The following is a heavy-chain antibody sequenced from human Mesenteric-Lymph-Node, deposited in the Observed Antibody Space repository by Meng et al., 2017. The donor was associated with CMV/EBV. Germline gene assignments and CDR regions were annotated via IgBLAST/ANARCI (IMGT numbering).Heavy chain of an antibody. V-gene: IGHV3-74*01. D-gene: IGHD7-27*01. CDR3: ARVSGASWFDP. CDR2: INSEGSRT. Sequence: LSCAASGFTFSNYWMHWVRQVPGEVLVWVSRINSEGSRTDYADSVKGRFTISRDSAKNTLYLQMNSLRVEDTAVYYCARVSGASWFDPWGQGTLVTVSS. CDR1: GFTFSNYW. J-gene: IGHJ5*02.